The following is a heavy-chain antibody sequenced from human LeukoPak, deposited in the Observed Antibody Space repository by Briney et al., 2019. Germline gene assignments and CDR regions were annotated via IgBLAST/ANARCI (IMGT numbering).Heavy chain of an antibody. V-gene: IGHV4-61*02. D-gene: IGHD3-10*01. CDR2: IYISGST. CDR3: ARVLWVRGATNWFDP. CDR1: GGSISSGSYY. J-gene: IGHJ5*02. Sequence: SETLSLTCTVSGGSISSGSYYWSWIRQPAGKGLEWIGRIYISGSTNYNPSLKSRVTISVDTSKNQFSLKLSSVTAADTAVYYCARVLWVRGATNWFDPWGQGTLVTVSS.